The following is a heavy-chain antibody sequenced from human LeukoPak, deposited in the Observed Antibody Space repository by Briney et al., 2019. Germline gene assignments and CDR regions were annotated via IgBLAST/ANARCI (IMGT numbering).Heavy chain of an antibody. CDR2: IRYDGSNK. V-gene: IGHV3-30*02. Sequence: GGSLRLSCAASGFTFSSYAMHWVRQAPGKGLEWVAFIRYDGSNKYYADSVKGRFTISRDNSKNTLYLQMNSLRAEDTAVYYCAKERIAAAGLLDYWGQGTLVTVSS. CDR1: GFTFSSYA. J-gene: IGHJ4*02. D-gene: IGHD6-13*01. CDR3: AKERIAAAGLLDY.